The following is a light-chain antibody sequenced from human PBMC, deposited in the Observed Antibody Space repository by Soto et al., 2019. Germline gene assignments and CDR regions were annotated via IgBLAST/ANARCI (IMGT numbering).Light chain of an antibody. CDR1: QSISSW. CDR3: QQYNSYWT. CDR2: DAS. J-gene: IGKJ1*01. Sequence: DIQMTQSPSSLSASVGDRVTITCRASQSISSWLAWYQQKPGKAPKLLIYDASSLESGVPSRFSGSGSGTEFTLTISSLQPDDLATYYCQQYNSYWTFGQGTKVAIK. V-gene: IGKV1-5*01.